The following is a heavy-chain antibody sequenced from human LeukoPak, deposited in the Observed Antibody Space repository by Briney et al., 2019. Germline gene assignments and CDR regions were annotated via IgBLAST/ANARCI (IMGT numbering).Heavy chain of an antibody. CDR3: ARDYDKDY. V-gene: IGHV3-23*01. CDR2: ISVGDRST. Sequence: GGSLRLSCAASGFTFSSYVMTCVRQAPGKGLEWVSSISVGDRSTYYADSVKGRFTISRDNARNTLYLQMNSLRAEDTALYYCARDYDKDYWGQGTLVTVSS. J-gene: IGHJ4*02. D-gene: IGHD3-22*01. CDR1: GFTFSSYV.